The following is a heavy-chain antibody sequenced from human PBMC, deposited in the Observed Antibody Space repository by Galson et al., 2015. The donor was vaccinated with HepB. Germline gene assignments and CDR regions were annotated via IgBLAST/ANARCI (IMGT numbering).Heavy chain of an antibody. V-gene: IGHV3-73*01. Sequence: SLRLSCAASGFTFSDSAIHWVRQASGKGLEWIGRIRSETYSSATAYVASVKGRFTISRDDSKNTAYLQMNSLKTEDTAVYYCTRLMIQGVSTLDYWGQGTLVTVSS. CDR1: GFTFSDSA. J-gene: IGHJ4*02. CDR2: IRSETYSSAT. CDR3: TRLMIQGVSTLDY. D-gene: IGHD3-10*01.